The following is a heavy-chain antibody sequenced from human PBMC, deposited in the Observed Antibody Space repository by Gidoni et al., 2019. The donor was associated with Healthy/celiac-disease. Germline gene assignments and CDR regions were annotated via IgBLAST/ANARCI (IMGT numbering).Heavy chain of an antibody. V-gene: IGHV3-48*03. CDR2: IISSGSTI. CDR1: GFPFSSYE. CDR3: ARGGDIVVVVAATRFDY. J-gene: IGHJ4*02. Sequence: EAQLVESGGGLVPPGGSLSLLGAAFGFPFSSYEMNWCRQAPGKGLDWVSFIISSGSTIYYADSVKGRFTSSRDNAKNSLYCQMNSLRAEDTAVYYCARGGDIVVVVAATRFDYWGQGTLVTVSS. D-gene: IGHD2-15*01.